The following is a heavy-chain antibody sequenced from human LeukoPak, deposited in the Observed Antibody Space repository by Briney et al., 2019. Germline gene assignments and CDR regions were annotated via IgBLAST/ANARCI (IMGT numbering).Heavy chain of an antibody. CDR1: GGSISSGGYY. Sequence: SETLSLTCTVSGGSISSGGYYWSWIRQPPGKGLEWIGYIYYSGSTYYNPSLKSRVTISVDTSKNQFSLKLSSVTAADTAVYYCARDSYYGSGSPSNFDYWGQGTLVTVSS. J-gene: IGHJ4*02. CDR3: ARDSYYGSGSPSNFDY. D-gene: IGHD3-10*01. CDR2: IYYSGST. V-gene: IGHV4-30-4*01.